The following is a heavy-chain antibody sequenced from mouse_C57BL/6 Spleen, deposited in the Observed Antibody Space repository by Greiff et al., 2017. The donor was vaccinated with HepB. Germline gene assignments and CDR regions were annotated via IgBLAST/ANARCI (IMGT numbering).Heavy chain of an antibody. Sequence: QVQLQQPGAELVRPGSSVKLSCKASGYTFTSYWMHWVKQRPIQGLEWIGNIDPSDSETHYNQKFKDKATLTVDKSSSTAYMQLSSLPSEDSAVYYCARFDDSWYFDVWGTGTTVTVSS. CDR3: ARFDDSWYFDV. J-gene: IGHJ1*03. CDR1: GYTFTSYW. CDR2: IDPSDSET. D-gene: IGHD2-4*01. V-gene: IGHV1-52*01.